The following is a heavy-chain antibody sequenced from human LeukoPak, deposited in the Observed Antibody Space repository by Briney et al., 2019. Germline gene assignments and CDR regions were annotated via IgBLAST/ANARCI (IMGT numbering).Heavy chain of an antibody. CDR2: IFYTGST. CDR1: GASINSHY. CDR3: ARSGYFYGGPDY. V-gene: IGHV4-59*11. Sequence: PSETLSLTCTVSGASINSHYWTWIRQPPGKGLERIGYIFYTGSTQYSPSFKSRVSISLDTANNQFSLRLTSATAADTAVYYCARSGYFYGGPDYWGQGTLVTVSS. D-gene: IGHD5-18*01. J-gene: IGHJ4*02.